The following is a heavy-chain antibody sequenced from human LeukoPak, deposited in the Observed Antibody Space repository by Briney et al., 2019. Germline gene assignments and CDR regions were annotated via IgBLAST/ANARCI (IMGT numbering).Heavy chain of an antibody. CDR1: GFTFSKYW. J-gene: IGHJ4*02. D-gene: IGHD1-26*01. CDR3: ARVVGATKRGAYYFDY. CDR2: IKQDGSEK. V-gene: IGHV3-7*01. Sequence: PGGSLRLSCAASGFTFSKYWMSWVRQAPGRGLEWVANIKQDGSEKYYVDSVMGRFTISRDNAKNSLYLQMNSLRAEDTAVYYCARVVGATKRGAYYFDYWGQGTLVTVSS.